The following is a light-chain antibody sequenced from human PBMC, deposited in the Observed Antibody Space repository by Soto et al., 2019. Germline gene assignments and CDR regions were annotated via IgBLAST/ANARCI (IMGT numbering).Light chain of an antibody. CDR1: QGISTY. Sequence: DIQMTQSPSSLSESAGDRVTIACRASQGISTYLNWYQQKPGKAPKLLIYAASSLQSGVPSRFSGSGSETDFTLTISSLQPEDFATYSCQQSYSTTWTFGKGTKVEIQ. V-gene: IGKV1-39*01. CDR2: AAS. CDR3: QQSYSTTWT. J-gene: IGKJ1*01.